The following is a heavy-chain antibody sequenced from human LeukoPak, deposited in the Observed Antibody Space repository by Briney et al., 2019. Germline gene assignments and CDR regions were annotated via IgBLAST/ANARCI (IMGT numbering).Heavy chain of an antibody. CDR3: ARSERWLQVYFDY. D-gene: IGHD5-24*01. CDR1: GYTFTSYD. Sequence: ASVKVSCKASGYTFTSYDINWVRQATGQGLEWMGWMNPNSGNTGYAQKFQGRVTMTRNTSISTAYMELSSLRAKDTAVYYCARSERWLQVYFDYWGQGTLVTVSS. CDR2: MNPNSGNT. V-gene: IGHV1-8*01. J-gene: IGHJ4*02.